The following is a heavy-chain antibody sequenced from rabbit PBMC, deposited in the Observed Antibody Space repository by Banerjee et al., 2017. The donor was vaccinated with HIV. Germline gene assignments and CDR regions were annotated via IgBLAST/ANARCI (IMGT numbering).Heavy chain of an antibody. J-gene: IGHJ4*01. Sequence: QSLEESGGDLVKPEGSLTLTCKASGFDLSNYYYICWVRQAPGKGLEWIACIYARSSGNTYYASWAKGRFTISKTLSTTVTLQMTSLTAADTATYFCARAGVGTFDLWGPGTLVTVS. CDR2: IYARSSGNT. CDR3: ARAGVGTFDL. V-gene: IGHV1S40*01. D-gene: IGHD4-1*01. CDR1: GFDLSNYYY.